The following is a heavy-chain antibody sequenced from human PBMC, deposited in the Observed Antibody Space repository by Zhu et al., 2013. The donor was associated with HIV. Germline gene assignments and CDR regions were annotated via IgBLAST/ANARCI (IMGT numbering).Heavy chain of an antibody. CDR3: ARDRHYRYDFWSGYFSPYGMDV. V-gene: IGHV4-30-4*01. D-gene: IGHD3-3*01. Sequence: QVQLQQWGAGLLKPSETLSLTCAVYGDSFSYYYWSWIRQPPGKGLEWIGYIYYSGSTYYNPSLKSRVTISVDTSKNQFSLKLSSVTAADTAVYYCARDRHYRYDFWSGYFSPYGMDVWGQGTTVTVSS. CDR1: GDSFSYYY. CDR2: IYYSGST. J-gene: IGHJ6*02.